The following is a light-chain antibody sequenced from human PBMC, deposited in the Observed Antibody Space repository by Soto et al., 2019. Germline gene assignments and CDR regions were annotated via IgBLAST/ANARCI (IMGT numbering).Light chain of an antibody. CDR3: NSFTTTNTYV. CDR1: SSDVGGFDH. Sequence: ALTQPASVSGSPGQSITISCTGASSDVGGFDHVSWYQQHLGKVPRLLIYDVSSRPSGVSDRFSGSKSGNTASLTISGLQAEDEADYYCNSFTTTNTYVFGTGTKVTVL. V-gene: IGLV2-14*03. J-gene: IGLJ1*01. CDR2: DVS.